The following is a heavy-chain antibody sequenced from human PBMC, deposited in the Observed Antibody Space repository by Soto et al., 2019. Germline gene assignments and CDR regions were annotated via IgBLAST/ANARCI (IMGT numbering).Heavy chain of an antibody. Sequence: SETLSLTCAVYGGSFSGYYWSWIRQPPGKGLEWIGEINHSGSTNYNPSLKSRVTISVDTSKNQFSLKLSSVTAADTAVYYCARGLRYFDWLLYSHKPAPHNAFDIWGQGTMVT. D-gene: IGHD3-9*01. CDR3: ARGLRYFDWLLYSHKPAPHNAFDI. CDR1: GGSFSGYY. CDR2: INHSGST. V-gene: IGHV4-34*01. J-gene: IGHJ3*02.